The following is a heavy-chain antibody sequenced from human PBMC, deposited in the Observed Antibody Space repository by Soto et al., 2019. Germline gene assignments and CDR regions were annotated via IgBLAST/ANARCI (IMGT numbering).Heavy chain of an antibody. CDR3: ARVVKYGASSRWFDP. CDR1: GNTFTNYD. J-gene: IGHJ5*02. CDR2: MNPNSGDT. V-gene: IGHV1-8*01. D-gene: IGHD4-17*01. Sequence: QVQLVQSGAEVKKPGASVKVSCKASGNTFTNYDINWVRQATGQGLEYLGWMNPNSGDTAYVQKFQGRVTMTWDTSIATAFREPRSLRAGDTEVYFCARVVKYGASSRWFDPWGQGALGTVSS.